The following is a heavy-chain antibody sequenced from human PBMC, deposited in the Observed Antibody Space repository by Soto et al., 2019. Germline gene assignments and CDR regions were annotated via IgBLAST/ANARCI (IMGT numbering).Heavy chain of an antibody. Sequence: SETLSLTCAVYGGSFSGYYWSWIRQPPGKGLEWIGEINHSGSTNYNPSLKSRVTISVDTSKNQFSLKLSSVTAADTAVYYCAREGVTRNYYYYGMDVWGQGTTVTVSS. CDR1: GGSFSGYY. J-gene: IGHJ6*02. V-gene: IGHV4-34*01. CDR3: AREGVTRNYYYYGMDV. CDR2: INHSGST. D-gene: IGHD2-21*02.